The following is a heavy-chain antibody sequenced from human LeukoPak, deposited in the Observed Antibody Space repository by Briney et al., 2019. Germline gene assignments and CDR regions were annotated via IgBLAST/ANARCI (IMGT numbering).Heavy chain of an antibody. Sequence: SQTLSLTCTVSGGSISSGGYYWSWIRQHPGKGLEWIGYIYYSGSTYYNPSLKSRVTISVDTSKNQFSLKLSSVTAADTAVYYCARLADYDILTGYYYYGMDFWGQGTTVTVSS. CDR3: ARLADYDILTGYYYYGMDF. CDR2: IYYSGST. CDR1: GGSISSGGYY. J-gene: IGHJ6*02. D-gene: IGHD3-9*01. V-gene: IGHV4-31*03.